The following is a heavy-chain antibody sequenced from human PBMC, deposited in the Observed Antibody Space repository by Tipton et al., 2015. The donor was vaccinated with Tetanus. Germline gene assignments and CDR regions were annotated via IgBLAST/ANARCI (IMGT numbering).Heavy chain of an antibody. CDR2: VHYSGRT. D-gene: IGHD5-18*01. CDR3: VRGRGLGAYSYGFEY. Sequence: TLSLTCTVSGGSASSGDYDWNWVRQPPGKGLEWVGYVHYSGRTNSSPSLKSRLTLSVDKSKNQVSLRLTSVTAADTAVYYCVRGRGLGAYSYGFEYWGQGALVTVSS. J-gene: IGHJ4*02. V-gene: IGHV4-61*08. CDR1: GGSASSGDYD.